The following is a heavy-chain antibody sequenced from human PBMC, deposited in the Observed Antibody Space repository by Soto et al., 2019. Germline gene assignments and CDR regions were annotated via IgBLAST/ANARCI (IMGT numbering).Heavy chain of an antibody. D-gene: IGHD6-13*01. CDR3: AYSSTPSDY. V-gene: IGHV3-23*01. CDR2: ISGSGGST. CDR1: GFTFSSYA. Sequence: EVQLLESGGGLVQPGGSLRLSCAASGFTFSSYAMSWVRQAPGKGLEWVSAISGSGGSTYYADSVMGQFPIATDIYKNALYLALTSLRAEDTAVYYCAYSSTPSDYWGQGTLVTVSS. J-gene: IGHJ4*02.